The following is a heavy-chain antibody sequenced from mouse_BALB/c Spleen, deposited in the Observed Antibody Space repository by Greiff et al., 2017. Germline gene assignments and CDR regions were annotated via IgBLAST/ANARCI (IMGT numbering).Heavy chain of an antibody. CDR1: GFSLTGYG. CDR3: ARERYDGWFAY. V-gene: IGHV2-6-7*01. J-gene: IGHJ3*01. Sequence: QVQLKESGPGLVAHSQSLSITCTVSGFSLTGYGVNWVRQPPGKGLEWLGMIWGDGSTDYNSALKSRLSISKDNSKSQVFLKMNSLQTDDTARYYCARERYDGWFAYWGQGTLATVSA. CDR2: IWGDGST. D-gene: IGHD2-14*01.